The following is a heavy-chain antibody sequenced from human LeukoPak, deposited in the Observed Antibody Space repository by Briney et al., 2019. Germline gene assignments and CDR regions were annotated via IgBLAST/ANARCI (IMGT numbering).Heavy chain of an antibody. D-gene: IGHD5-18*01. Sequence: SETLSLTCTVSGGSISSSSYYWGWIRQPPGKGLEWIGSIYYSGSTYYNPSLKSRVTISVDTSKNQFSLKLSSVTAADTAVYYCARGYSYGHTNFDYWGQGTLVTVSS. V-gene: IGHV4-39*01. CDR1: GGSISSSSYY. CDR3: ARGYSYGHTNFDY. CDR2: IYYSGST. J-gene: IGHJ4*02.